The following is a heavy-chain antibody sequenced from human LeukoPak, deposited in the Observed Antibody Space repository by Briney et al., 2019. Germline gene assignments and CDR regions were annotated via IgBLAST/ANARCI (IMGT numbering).Heavy chain of an antibody. CDR1: GFTFSSYA. CDR3: ARGKSGYYTSYYFDY. D-gene: IGHD3-22*01. Sequence: GGSLRLSCAASGFTFSSYAMHWVRQAPGKGLEWVAVISYDGSNKYYADSVKGRFTIPRDNSKNTLYLQMNSLRAEDTAVYYCARGKSGYYTSYYFDYWGQGTLVTVSS. J-gene: IGHJ4*02. CDR2: ISYDGSNK. V-gene: IGHV3-30-3*01.